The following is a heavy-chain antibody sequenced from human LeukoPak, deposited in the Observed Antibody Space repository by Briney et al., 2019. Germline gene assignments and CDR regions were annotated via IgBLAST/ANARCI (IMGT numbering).Heavy chain of an antibody. V-gene: IGHV3-48*04. J-gene: IGHJ4*02. D-gene: IGHD5-18*01. CDR1: GFTFSSYS. Sequence: PGGSLRLSCAASGFTFSSYSMNWVRQAPGKGLEWVSYISSSSSTIYYADSVKGRFTISRDNAKNSLYLQMNSLRAEDTAVYYCARDMGYSFDYWGQGTLVTVSS. CDR2: ISSSSSTI. CDR3: ARDMGYSFDY.